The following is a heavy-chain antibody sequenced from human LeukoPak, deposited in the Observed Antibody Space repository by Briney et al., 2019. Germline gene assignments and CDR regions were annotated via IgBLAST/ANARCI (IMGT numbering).Heavy chain of an antibody. CDR3: ARTMVRGVIRYYYYMDV. J-gene: IGHJ6*03. CDR2: IYSGGST. CDR1: GFTVSSNY. Sequence: GGSLRLSWAASGFTVSSNYMSWVRQAPGKGLEWVSVIYSGGSTYYADSVKGRFTISRDNSKNTLYLQMNSLRAEDTAVYYCARTMVRGVIRYYYYMDVWGKGTTVTVSS. V-gene: IGHV3-66*02. D-gene: IGHD3-10*01.